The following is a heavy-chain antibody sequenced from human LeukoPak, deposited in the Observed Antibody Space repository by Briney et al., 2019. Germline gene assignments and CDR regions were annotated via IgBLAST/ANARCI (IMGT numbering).Heavy chain of an antibody. CDR2: IYYSGYT. J-gene: IGHJ4*02. CDR3: ATLQSSGYDYSDY. D-gene: IGHD3-22*01. CDR1: GGSISTYY. V-gene: IGHV4-59*08. Sequence: SETLSLTCTVSGGSISTYYWSWIRQPPGKGLEWIGYIYYSGYTDYNPSLKSRVTMSVDTSKNQFSLKLTSVTAADTAVYYCATLQSSGYDYSDYWGQGVLVTVSS.